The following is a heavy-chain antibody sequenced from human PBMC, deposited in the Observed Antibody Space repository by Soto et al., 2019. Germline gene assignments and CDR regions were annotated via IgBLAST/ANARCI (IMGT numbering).Heavy chain of an antibody. CDR1: GGTFSSYA. V-gene: IGHV1-69*13. CDR2: IIPIFGTA. J-gene: IGHJ5*02. Sequence: SVKVSFKASGGTFSSYAISWVRQAPGQGLEWMGGIIPIFGTANYAQKFQGRVTITADESTSTAYMELSSLRSEDTAVYYCAREFTAPDPRGWFDPWGQGTLVTVSS. D-gene: IGHD3-10*01. CDR3: AREFTAPDPRGWFDP.